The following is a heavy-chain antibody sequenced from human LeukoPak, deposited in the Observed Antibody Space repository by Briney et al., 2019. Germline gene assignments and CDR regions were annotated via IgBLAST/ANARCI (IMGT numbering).Heavy chain of an antibody. CDR3: ARGVLGPYYFDL. CDR1: GGTFRGYY. V-gene: IGHV4-34*01. Sequence: SETLSLTCAVYGGTFRGYYWSWIRQPPGKGLEWIGEIHYTGATNYKPSLKSRVTTSGDPSKNQVSLRVYSVTAADTAVYYCARGVLGPYYFDLWGRGTLVTVSS. CDR2: IHYTGAT. J-gene: IGHJ2*01. D-gene: IGHD7-27*01.